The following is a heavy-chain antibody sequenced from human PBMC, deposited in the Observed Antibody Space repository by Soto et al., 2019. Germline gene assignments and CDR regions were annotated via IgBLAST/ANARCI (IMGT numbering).Heavy chain of an antibody. V-gene: IGHV4-59*04. CDR3: AAGGGLPRYY. Sequence: SSETLSLTCPVSGGSISNFYWSWIRQPPGKGLEWIGYIYHSGSTYYNPSLKSRVTISVDRSKNQFSLKLSSVTAADTAVYYCAAGGGLPRYYWGQGTLVTVSS. D-gene: IGHD5-12*01. CDR2: IYHSGST. CDR1: GGSISNFY. J-gene: IGHJ4*02.